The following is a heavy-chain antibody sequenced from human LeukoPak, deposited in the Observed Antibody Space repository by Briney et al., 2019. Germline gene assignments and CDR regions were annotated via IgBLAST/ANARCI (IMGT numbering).Heavy chain of an antibody. CDR2: INHSGST. D-gene: IGHD2-2*01. V-gene: IGHV4-34*01. CDR3: ARVVCSSTSCRLGFDY. J-gene: IGHJ4*02. CDR1: GSSISSYY. Sequence: SETLSLTCTVSGSSISSYYWSWIRQPPGKGLEWIGEINHSGSTNYNPSLKSRVTISVDTSKNQFSLKLSSVTAADTAVYYCARVVCSSTSCRLGFDYWGQGTLVTVSS.